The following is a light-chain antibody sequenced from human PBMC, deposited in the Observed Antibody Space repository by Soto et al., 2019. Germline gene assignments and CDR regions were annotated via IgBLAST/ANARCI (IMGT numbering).Light chain of an antibody. CDR1: SSNIGDNF. J-gene: IGLJ2*01. CDR3: GTWDSSLDGYVV. V-gene: IGLV1-51*01. Sequence: QSVLTQPPSVSAAPGQKVTISCSGSSSNIGDNFVSWYQHLPGTAPKLLIYDNYKRPSGIPDRFSGSKAGTSATLDITGLQAGDEADYYCGTWDSSLDGYVVFGEGTKVTVL. CDR2: DNY.